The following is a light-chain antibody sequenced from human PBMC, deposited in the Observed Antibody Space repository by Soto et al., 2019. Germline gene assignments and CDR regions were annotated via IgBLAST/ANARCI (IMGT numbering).Light chain of an antibody. CDR2: DVS. Sequence: QSVLTQPRSVSGSPGQSVTISCTGTSSDVGAYDYVSWYQQHPGKAPKPMIYDVSKRPSGVPDRFSGSKSGNTASLTISGLQAEDEADYYCCSYAGSYTFYVFGTGTKVTVL. CDR3: CSYAGSYTFYV. J-gene: IGLJ1*01. V-gene: IGLV2-11*01. CDR1: SSDVGAYDY.